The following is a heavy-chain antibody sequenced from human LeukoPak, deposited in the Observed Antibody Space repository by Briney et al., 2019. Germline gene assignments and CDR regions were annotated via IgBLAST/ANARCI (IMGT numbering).Heavy chain of an antibody. CDR2: IYYSGST. CDR1: GGSISSSSYY. D-gene: IGHD1-26*01. J-gene: IGHJ4*02. CDR3: ARVGGSWQFDY. Sequence: SETLSLTCTVSGGSISSSSYYWGCIRQPPGKGLEWIGSIYYSGSTYYNPSLKSRVTMSVDTSKNQFSLKLSSVTAADTAVYFCARVGGSWQFDYWGQGTLVTVSS. V-gene: IGHV4-39*07.